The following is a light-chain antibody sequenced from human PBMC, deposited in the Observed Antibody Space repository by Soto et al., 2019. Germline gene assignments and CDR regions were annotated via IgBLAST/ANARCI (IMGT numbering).Light chain of an antibody. CDR3: SSYEDSSILM. J-gene: IGLJ3*02. CDR2: EVS. V-gene: IGLV2-14*01. CDR1: SSDIGYYNY. Sequence: QSALTQPASVSGSPGQSITISCTGTSSDIGYYNYVSWYQQHPGKAPKVIIYEVSNRPSGVSDRFSGSKSGNTASLTISGLQAEDEGDYYCSSYEDSSILMFGGGTSSPS.